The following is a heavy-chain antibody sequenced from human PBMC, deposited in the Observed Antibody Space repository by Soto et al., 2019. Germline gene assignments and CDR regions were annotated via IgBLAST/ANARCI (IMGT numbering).Heavy chain of an antibody. Sequence: GESLKISCAASGFSFTTYGMSWVRQAPGKGLEWVSAISGSGGSTYYADSVKGRFTISRDNSKNTLYLQMNSLRAEDTAVYYCAKVPVRFSYDYWGQGTLVTVSS. J-gene: IGHJ4*02. CDR1: GFSFTTYG. CDR3: AKVPVRFSYDY. V-gene: IGHV3-23*01. CDR2: ISGSGGST. D-gene: IGHD3-3*01.